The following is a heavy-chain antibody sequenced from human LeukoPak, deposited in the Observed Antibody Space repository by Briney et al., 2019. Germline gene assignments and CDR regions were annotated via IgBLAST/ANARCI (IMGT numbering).Heavy chain of an antibody. CDR2: IYSTEST. V-gene: IGHV4-4*07. D-gene: IGHD2-2*02. J-gene: IGHJ5*02. CDR1: GGSISANY. Sequence: SSETLSLTCTVSGGSISANYWIWMRQPAGKGLEYIGRIYSTESTNYNPSLKSRVTISVDTSKNQFSLKLSSVTAADTAVYYCARFKAGFVVVLAAIRDNWFDPWGQGTLVTVSS. CDR3: ARFKAGFVVVLAAIRDNWFDP.